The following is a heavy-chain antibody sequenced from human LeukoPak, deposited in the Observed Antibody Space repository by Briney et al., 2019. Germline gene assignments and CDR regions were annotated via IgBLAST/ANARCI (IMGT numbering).Heavy chain of an antibody. CDR3: ARDSLGMYSGSYGFAFDI. Sequence: ASVKVSCKASGYTFTGYYIHWVRQAPGQGLEWMGWINPNSGGTNYAQKFQGRVTMTRDTSITTTYMELSRLRSDDTAVYYCARDSLGMYSGSYGFAFDIWGQGTMVTVSS. V-gene: IGHV1-2*02. D-gene: IGHD1-26*01. J-gene: IGHJ3*02. CDR2: INPNSGGT. CDR1: GYTFTGYY.